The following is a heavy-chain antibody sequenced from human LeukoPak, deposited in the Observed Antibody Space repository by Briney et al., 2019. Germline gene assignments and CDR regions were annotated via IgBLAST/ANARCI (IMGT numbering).Heavy chain of an antibody. J-gene: IGHJ4*02. D-gene: IGHD1-1*01. CDR2: IYYSGST. V-gene: IGHV4-39*01. Sequence: PSETLSLTCTVSGGSISSSSYYWGWIRQPPGKGLEWIGSIYYSGSTYYNPSLKSRVTISVDTSKNQFSLKLSSVTAADTAVYYCARHERRLYYFEHWGQGTLVTVSS. CDR3: ARHERRLYYFEH. CDR1: GGSISSSSYY.